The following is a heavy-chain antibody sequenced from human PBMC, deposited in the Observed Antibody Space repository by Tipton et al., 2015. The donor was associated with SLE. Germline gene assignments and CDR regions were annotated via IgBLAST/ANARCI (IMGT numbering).Heavy chain of an antibody. CDR2: ISWNSGSI. Sequence: SLRLSCAASGFTFDDYAMHWVRQAPGKGLEWVSGISWNSGSIGYADSVKGRFTISRDNAKNSLYLQMNSLRAEDTAVYYCARVAGTGYYFDYWGQGTLVTVSS. CDR1: GFTFDDYA. CDR3: ARVAGTGYYFDY. J-gene: IGHJ4*02. D-gene: IGHD6-19*01. V-gene: IGHV3-9*01.